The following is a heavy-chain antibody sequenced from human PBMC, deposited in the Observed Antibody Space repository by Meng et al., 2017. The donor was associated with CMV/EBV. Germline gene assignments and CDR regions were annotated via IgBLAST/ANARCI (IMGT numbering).Heavy chain of an antibody. CDR2: IYHSGST. CDR1: GGSISSSNW. CDR3: ARGETYYYDSSGYYFFT. Sequence: SETLSLTCAVSGGSISSSNWWSWVRQPPGKGLEWIGEIYHSGSTNYNPSLKSRVTISVDKSKNQFSLKLSSVTAADTAVYYCARGETYYYDSSGYYFFTWGQGTLVTVSS. D-gene: IGHD3-22*01. J-gene: IGHJ5*02. V-gene: IGHV4-4*02.